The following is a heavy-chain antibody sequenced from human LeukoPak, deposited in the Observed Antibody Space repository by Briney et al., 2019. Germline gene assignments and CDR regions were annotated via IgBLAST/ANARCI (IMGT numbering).Heavy chain of an antibody. CDR1: GGSIISSDYH. CDR3: ARHCCSGPAKRVFDI. CDR2: ISYSGNT. J-gene: IGHJ3*02. D-gene: IGHD2-15*01. V-gene: IGHV4-39*01. Sequence: PSETLSLTCTVSGGSIISSDYHWGWVRQPPGKGLEWIGTISYSGNTDYNPTLRSRVTISVDTSNNQFSLRLGSVTAADTAVYHCARHCCSGPAKRVFDIWGQGTMVTVSS.